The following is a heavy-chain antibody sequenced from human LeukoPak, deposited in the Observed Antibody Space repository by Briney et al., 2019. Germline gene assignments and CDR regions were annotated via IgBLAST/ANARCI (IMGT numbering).Heavy chain of an antibody. J-gene: IGHJ3*02. CDR2: INAGNGNT. Sequence: ASVKVSCKASGYDFTSYAMHWVRQAPGQRLEWMGWINAGNGNTKYSQKFQDRVTVTRDTSTSTAYMELSSLRSEDTAVYYCAKDKKGYYHDTSGYPDAFDIWGQGTMVTVSS. D-gene: IGHD3-22*01. CDR3: AKDKKGYYHDTSGYPDAFDI. V-gene: IGHV1-3*01. CDR1: GYDFTSYA.